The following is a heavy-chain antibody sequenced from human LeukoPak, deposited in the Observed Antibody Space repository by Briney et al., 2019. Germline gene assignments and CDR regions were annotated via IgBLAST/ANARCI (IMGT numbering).Heavy chain of an antibody. D-gene: IGHD2-2*02. CDR1: GYTFTSYA. V-gene: IGHV1-3*01. Sequence: ASVKVSRKASGYTFTSYAMHWVRQAPGQRLEWMGWINAGNGNTKYSQKFQGRVTITRDTSASTAYMELSSLRSEDTAVYYCARGPAAKPGNFDYWGQGTLVTVSS. J-gene: IGHJ4*02. CDR2: INAGNGNT. CDR3: ARGPAAKPGNFDY.